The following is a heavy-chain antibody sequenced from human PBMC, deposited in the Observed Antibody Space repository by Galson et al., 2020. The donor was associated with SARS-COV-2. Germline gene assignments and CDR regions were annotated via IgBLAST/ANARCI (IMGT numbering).Heavy chain of an antibody. Sequence: GESLKISCKGSGYTFAIYWIGWVRQMPGKGLEWMGIIYPRDSDTRYSPAFQGRVTISVDKSINTAYLEWSSLKASDSAMYYCAREAGFDAFDIWGQGTMVSVSS. CDR2: IYPRDSDT. J-gene: IGHJ3*02. CDR3: AREAGFDAFDI. V-gene: IGHV5-51*01. CDR1: GYTFAIYW. D-gene: IGHD6-19*01.